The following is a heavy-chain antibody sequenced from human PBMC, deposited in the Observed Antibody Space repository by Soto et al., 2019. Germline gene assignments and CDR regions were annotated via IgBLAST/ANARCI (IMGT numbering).Heavy chain of an antibody. CDR3: ARDPQVLTGYFAY. D-gene: IGHD3-9*01. V-gene: IGHV1-3*04. J-gene: IGHJ4*02. CDR2: INTANGNT. CDR1: GYTFITYA. Sequence: ASVKVSCKASGYTFITYAIHWVCQAPGQRLEWLAWINTANGNTKFSQKLQGRVTISSDTSASTAYMELSSLRSEDTAVYYCARDPQVLTGYFAYWGQGTLVTVSS.